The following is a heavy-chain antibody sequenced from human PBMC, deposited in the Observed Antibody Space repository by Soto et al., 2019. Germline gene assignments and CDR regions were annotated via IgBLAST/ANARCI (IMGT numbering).Heavy chain of an antibody. CDR2: IHYTWST. J-gene: IGHJ5*02. V-gene: IGHV4-59*01. CDR1: GGSMSRYY. Sequence: LCLTCTVSGGSMSRYYWTWMRQPPGKGLEWIGNIHYTWSTNYNPSLKSRVTILLGTSTSQFSLKVSSVTAADTAVYYCARDLTISSTDGPLDPWGHGTLVTVSS. CDR3: ARDLTISSTDGPLDP. D-gene: IGHD1-1*01.